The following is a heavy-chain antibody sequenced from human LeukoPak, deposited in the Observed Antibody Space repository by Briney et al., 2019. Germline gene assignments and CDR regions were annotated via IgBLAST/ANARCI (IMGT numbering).Heavy chain of an antibody. CDR2: IRNDGSNK. D-gene: IGHD2-15*01. CDR1: AFTFSSYG. V-gene: IGHV3-30*02. J-gene: IGHJ4*02. Sequence: GGSLRLSCAASAFTFSSYGMHWVRQAPGKGLEWVAFIRNDGSNKYYADSVKGRFTISRDNSKNTLYLQMNSRRAEDTAVYYCAKGIKRVVVAATEYYFDYWGQGTLVTVSS. CDR3: AKGIKRVVVAATEYYFDY.